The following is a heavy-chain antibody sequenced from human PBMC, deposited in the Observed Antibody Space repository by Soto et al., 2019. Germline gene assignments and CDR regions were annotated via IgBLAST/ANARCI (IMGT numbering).Heavy chain of an antibody. V-gene: IGHV3-21*01. CDR3: ASSIAAAGRHYYYGMDV. CDR2: ISSSSTYI. J-gene: IGHJ6*02. CDR1: DLTFSTDS. Sequence: GSLRLSGAASDLTFSTDSMNWVRQAPGKGLEWVSSISSSSTYIYYADAVKGRFTISRDNAKNAVYLQMDSVRAEDTAVYYCASSIAAAGRHYYYGMDVWGQGTTVTVS. D-gene: IGHD6-13*01.